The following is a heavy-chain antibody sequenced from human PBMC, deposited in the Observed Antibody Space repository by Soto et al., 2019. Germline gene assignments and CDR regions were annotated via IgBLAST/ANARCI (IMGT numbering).Heavy chain of an antibody. CDR2: ISSSGSTI. V-gene: IGHV3-11*01. D-gene: IGHD4-17*01. Sequence: WGSLRLSCAASGFTFSDYYMSWIRQAPGKGLEWVSYISSSGSTIYYADSVKGRFTISRDNAKNSLYLQMNSLRAEDTAVYYCARGIHDYGDYYYYYYMDVWGKGTTVTVSS. CDR1: GFTFSDYY. J-gene: IGHJ6*03. CDR3: ARGIHDYGDYYYYYYMDV.